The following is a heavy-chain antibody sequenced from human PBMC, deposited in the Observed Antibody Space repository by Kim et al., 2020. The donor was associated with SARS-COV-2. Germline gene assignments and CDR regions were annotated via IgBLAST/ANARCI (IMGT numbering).Heavy chain of an antibody. CDR3: ARGKGSYDSSGYYYPWFDP. D-gene: IGHD3-22*01. CDR1: GGSISSGGYY. Sequence: SETLSLTCTVSGGSISSGGYYWSWIRQHPGKGLEWIGYIYYSGSTYYNPSLKSRVTISVDTSKNQFSLKLSSVTAADTAVYYCARGKGSYDSSGYYYPWFDPWGQGTLVTVSS. CDR2: IYYSGST. V-gene: IGHV4-31*03. J-gene: IGHJ5*02.